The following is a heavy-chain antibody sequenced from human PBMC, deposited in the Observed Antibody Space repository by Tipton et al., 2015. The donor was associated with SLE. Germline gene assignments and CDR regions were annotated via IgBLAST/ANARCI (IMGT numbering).Heavy chain of an antibody. D-gene: IGHD6-19*01. V-gene: IGHV3-74*01. Sequence: SLRLSCAASGFTFHNYWMHWVRQAPGKGLVWVSRLSTDGSVTTYADSVKGRFTISRDNAKNTLYLQMRSLRVEDTGIYYCARAPTISVAGTTDPFGMDVWGPGTRVTVSS. CDR1: GFTFHNYW. CDR3: ARAPTISVAGTTDPFGMDV. CDR2: LSTDGSVT. J-gene: IGHJ6*02.